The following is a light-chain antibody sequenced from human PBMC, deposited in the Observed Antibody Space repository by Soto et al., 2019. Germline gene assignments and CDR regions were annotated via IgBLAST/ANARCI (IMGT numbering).Light chain of an antibody. CDR3: SSYTSSSTYVV. CDR2: DVS. CDR1: SSDVGGYNY. V-gene: IGLV2-14*01. Sequence: QSALTKPASVSGYPGQSITISCTGTSSDVGGYNYVSWYQQHPGKAPKLMIYDVSNRPSGVSNRFSGSKSGNTASLTISGLQAEDEADYYCSSYTSSSTYVVFGGGTKLTVL. J-gene: IGLJ2*01.